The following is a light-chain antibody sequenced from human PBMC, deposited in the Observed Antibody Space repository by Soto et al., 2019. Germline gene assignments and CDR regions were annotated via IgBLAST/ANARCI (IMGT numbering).Light chain of an antibody. V-gene: IGLV2-11*01. CDR3: SSYTFSSTLV. CDR2: DVS. CDR1: SSDVGGYNY. J-gene: IGLJ2*01. Sequence: QSALTQPRSVSGSPGQSVTISCTGASSDVGGYNYVSWYQQHPGKAPKLMIYDVSKRPSGVPDRFSGSKSGNTASLTISGLQTEDEADYHCSSYTFSSTLVFGGGTQLTVL.